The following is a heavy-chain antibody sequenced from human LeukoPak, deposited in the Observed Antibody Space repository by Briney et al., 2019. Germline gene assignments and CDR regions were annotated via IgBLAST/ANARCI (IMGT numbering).Heavy chain of an antibody. CDR1: GYTFSSYT. D-gene: IGHD3-22*01. Sequence: GGSLRLSCAVSGYTFSSYTMNWVRQAPGKGLEWVSSISSSSSYIYYADSVKGRFTISRDNAKNSLYLQMNSLRAEDTAVYYCARVPENTPNYFDSRGALDYWGQGTLVTVSS. J-gene: IGHJ4*02. CDR3: ARVPENTPNYFDSRGALDY. CDR2: ISSSSSYI. V-gene: IGHV3-21*01.